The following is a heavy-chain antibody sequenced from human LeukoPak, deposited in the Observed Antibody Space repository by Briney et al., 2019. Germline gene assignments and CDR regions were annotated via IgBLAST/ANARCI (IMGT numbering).Heavy chain of an antibody. J-gene: IGHJ4*02. D-gene: IGHD3-3*01. CDR1: GFTFSSYW. CDR3: ARDYGYDFWSGYYREEDY. Sequence: GGSLRLSCAASGFTFSSYWMSWVRQAPGKGLEWVANIKQDGSEKYYVDSVKGRFTISRDNAKNSLYLQMNSLRAEDTAVYYCARDYGYDFWSGYYREEDYWGQGTLVTVSS. CDR2: IKQDGSEK. V-gene: IGHV3-7*01.